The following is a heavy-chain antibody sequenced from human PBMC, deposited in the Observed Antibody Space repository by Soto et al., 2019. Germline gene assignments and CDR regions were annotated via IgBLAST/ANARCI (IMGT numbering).Heavy chain of an antibody. V-gene: IGHV3-74*01. J-gene: IGHJ4*02. D-gene: IGHD5-12*01. CDR2: ISSDGRNT. Sequence: VGSLRLSCAASGFTFSSYWMHWVRQSPGKGLVWVSRISSDGRNTNYADSVRGRFTISRDNAKNTLYLQMSGLRAEDTAVYFCTKGYSGYDFADWGQGSLVTVSS. CDR1: GFTFSSYW. CDR3: TKGYSGYDFAD.